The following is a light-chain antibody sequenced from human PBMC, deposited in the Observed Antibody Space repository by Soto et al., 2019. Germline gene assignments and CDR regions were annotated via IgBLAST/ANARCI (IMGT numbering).Light chain of an antibody. V-gene: IGLV2-11*01. CDR1: SSNVGGYNY. J-gene: IGLJ1*01. CDR3: CSYAGSYTYV. CDR2: DVS. Sequence: QSALTQPRSVSGSPGQSVTVSCTGTSSNVGGYNYVSWYQQHPGKALKLMIYDVSKRPSGVPDRFSGSKSGNTASLTISGLQAEDEADYYCCSYAGSYTYVFATGTKVTVL.